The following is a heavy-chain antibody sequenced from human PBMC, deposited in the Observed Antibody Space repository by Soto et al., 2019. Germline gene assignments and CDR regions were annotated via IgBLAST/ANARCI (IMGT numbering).Heavy chain of an antibody. CDR1: GFTFSHAW. CDR2: IKSKTDGGTI. V-gene: IGHV3-15*07. Sequence: QLVVSGGGLVKPGGSLRLSCAASGFTFSHAWMNWVRQAPGKGLEWVGRIKSKTDGGTIDYAAPVKGRFTISRDDSENTMYLQMNSLKTEDPAVYDCTASYRDYVGSAFDIWGQGTMVTVSS. J-gene: IGHJ3*02. CDR3: TASYRDYVGSAFDI. D-gene: IGHD4-17*01.